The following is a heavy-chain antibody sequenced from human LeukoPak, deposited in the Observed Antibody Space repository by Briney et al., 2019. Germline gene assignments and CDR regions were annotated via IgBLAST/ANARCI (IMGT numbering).Heavy chain of an antibody. D-gene: IGHD3-22*01. CDR1: GYTFTSCG. CDR2: ISAYNGNT. Sequence: VASVKVSCKASGYTFTSCGISWVRQAPGQGLEWMGWISAYNGNTNYAQKLQGRVTMTTDTSTSTAYMELRSLRSDDTAVYYCARDRGNYYDSSGPAYVYWGQGTLVTVSS. J-gene: IGHJ4*02. V-gene: IGHV1-18*01. CDR3: ARDRGNYYDSSGPAYVY.